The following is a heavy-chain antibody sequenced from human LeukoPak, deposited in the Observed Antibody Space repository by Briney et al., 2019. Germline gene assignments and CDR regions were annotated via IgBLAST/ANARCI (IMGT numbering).Heavy chain of an antibody. CDR1: AYSISSSNW. Sequence: PSETLSLTCAVSAYSISSSNWWAWIRQPPGKGLELIGYINYSGSTYYNPSLKSRATMSVDTSKNQFSLKLSSVTAVDTAVYYCASWRGYRGYDYAFDYWGQGTLVTVSS. J-gene: IGHJ4*02. CDR2: INYSGST. V-gene: IGHV4-28*01. CDR3: ASWRGYRGYDYAFDY. D-gene: IGHD5-12*01.